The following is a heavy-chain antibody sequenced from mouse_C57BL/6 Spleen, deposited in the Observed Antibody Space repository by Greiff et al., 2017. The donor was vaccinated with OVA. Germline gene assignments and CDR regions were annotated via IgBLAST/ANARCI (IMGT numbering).Heavy chain of an antibody. CDR1: GYTFTSYW. CDR2: IHPDSGST. Sequence: QVQLQQPGAELVKPGASVKLSCKASGYTFTSYWMHWVKQRPGQGLEWIGMIHPDSGSTNYNAKFKGKATLTVDKSSSTAYMQLSSLTSEDSAVYYCALYYGYDEHGGKGTTLTVSS. D-gene: IGHD2-2*01. J-gene: IGHJ2*01. V-gene: IGHV1-64*01. CDR3: ALYYGYDEH.